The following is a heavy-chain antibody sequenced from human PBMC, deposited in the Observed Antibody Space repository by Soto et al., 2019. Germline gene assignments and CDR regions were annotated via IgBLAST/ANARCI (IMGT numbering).Heavy chain of an antibody. CDR3: ARDLGGWPDY. CDR2: INAGNGNT. CDR1: GGAFSDYA. V-gene: IGHV1-3*01. Sequence: ASVKVSCKASGGAFSDYAFSWVRQAPGQRLEWMGWINAGNGNTKYSQKFQGRVTITRDTSASTAYMELSSLRSEDTAVYYCARDLGGWPDYWGQGTLVTVPS. J-gene: IGHJ4*02. D-gene: IGHD2-15*01.